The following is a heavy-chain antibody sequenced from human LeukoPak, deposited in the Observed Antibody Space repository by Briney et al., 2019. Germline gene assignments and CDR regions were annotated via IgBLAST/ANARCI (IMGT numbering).Heavy chain of an antibody. V-gene: IGHV3-23*01. Sequence: GGSLRLSCAASGFTFNNYAMTWVRQAPGKGLEWVSTISGSGDSTHYADSVKGRFTISRDNSKNMLYLQMNSLRVEDTAIYYCVKGCSYTSCYTSDYWGQGTLVTVSS. CDR2: ISGSGDST. CDR1: GFTFNNYA. J-gene: IGHJ4*02. CDR3: VKGCSYTSCYTSDY. D-gene: IGHD2-2*02.